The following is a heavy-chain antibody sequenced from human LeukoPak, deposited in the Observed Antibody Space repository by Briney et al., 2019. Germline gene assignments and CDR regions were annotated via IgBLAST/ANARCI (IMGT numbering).Heavy chain of an antibody. CDR2: ISYSGST. V-gene: IGHV4-59*01. J-gene: IGHJ4*02. CDR3: ARGPHKFDY. Sequence: SETLSLTCTVPGGSINSYYWSWIRQPPGKGLEWIGYISYSGSTNYNPSLKSRVTISVDTSKHQFSLKLSAVTAADTAVYYCARGPHKFDYWGQGSLVTVSS. CDR1: GGSINSYY.